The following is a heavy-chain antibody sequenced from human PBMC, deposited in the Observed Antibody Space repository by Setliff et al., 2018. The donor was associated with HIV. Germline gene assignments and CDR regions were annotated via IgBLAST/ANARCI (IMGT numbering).Heavy chain of an antibody. Sequence: PGESLTISCKGSGYNFTSHWIGWVRQMPGRGLEWMAIIFPGDSDVRKSPSFQGQVTISADKSIDTAYLQWSSLKASDTAMYYCARFRYSGSYYVGDAFDIWGQGTMVTVSS. J-gene: IGHJ3*02. CDR2: IFPGDSDV. CDR1: GYNFTSHW. D-gene: IGHD1-26*01. CDR3: ARFRYSGSYYVGDAFDI. V-gene: IGHV5-51*01.